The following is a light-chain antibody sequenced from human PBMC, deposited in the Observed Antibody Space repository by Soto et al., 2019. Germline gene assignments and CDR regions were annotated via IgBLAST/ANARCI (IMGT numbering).Light chain of an antibody. CDR1: QSISDS. CDR3: QQYNGYWT. CDR2: EAS. Sequence: DIQMTQSPSTLSATVGDRVTITCRASQSISDSLAWYQQKPGKAPKLLIYEASTLKSGVPSRFSGSRSGTEYTLTISSLHPDYFAIYYCQQYNGYWTFGQGTKVEIK. V-gene: IGKV1-5*03. J-gene: IGKJ1*01.